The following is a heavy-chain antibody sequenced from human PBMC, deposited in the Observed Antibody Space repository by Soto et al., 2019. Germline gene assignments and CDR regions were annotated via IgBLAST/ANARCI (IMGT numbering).Heavy chain of an antibody. CDR1: GGTFSSYA. CDR2: IIPIFGAA. CDR3: ARDRVSVGARWDYYYYYGMDV. V-gene: IGHV1-69*13. D-gene: IGHD6-6*01. J-gene: IGHJ6*02. Sequence: ASVKVSCKASGGTFSSYAISWVRQAPGQGLEWMGGIIPIFGAANYAQKFQGRVTITADESTSTAYMELSSLRSEDTAVYYCARDRVSVGARWDYYYYYGMDVWGQGTTVTAP.